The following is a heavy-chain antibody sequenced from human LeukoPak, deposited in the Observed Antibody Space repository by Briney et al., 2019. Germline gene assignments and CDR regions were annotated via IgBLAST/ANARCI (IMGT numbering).Heavy chain of an antibody. Sequence: SETLSLTCTVSGGSISSSSYYWSWIRQPPGKGLEWIGYIYYSGSTNYNPSLKGRVTISVDTSKNQFSLKLSSVTAADTAVYYCARVLPPGGWFDPWGQGTLVTVSS. CDR1: GGSISSSSYY. CDR3: ARVLPPGGWFDP. CDR2: IYYSGST. J-gene: IGHJ5*02. V-gene: IGHV4-61*01.